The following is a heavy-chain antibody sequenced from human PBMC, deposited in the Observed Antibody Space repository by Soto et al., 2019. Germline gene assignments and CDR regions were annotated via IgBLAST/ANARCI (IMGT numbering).Heavy chain of an antibody. D-gene: IGHD4-4*01. CDR1: GFTFSSYS. V-gene: IGHV3-21*01. J-gene: IGHJ4*02. CDR2: ISSSSSYI. Sequence: GGSLRLSCAASGFTFSSYSMNWVRQAPGKGLEWVSSISSSSSYIYYADSVKGRFTISRDNAKNSLYLQMNSLRAEDTAVYYCARDSGDYSNYRRSVPITTTIDYWGQGTLVTVSS. CDR3: ARDSGDYSNYRRSVPITTTIDY.